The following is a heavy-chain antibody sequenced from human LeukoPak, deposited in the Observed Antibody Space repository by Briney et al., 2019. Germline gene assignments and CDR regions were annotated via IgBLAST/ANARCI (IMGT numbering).Heavy chain of an antibody. V-gene: IGHV5-51*01. Sequence: GESLKISCKGSGYSFTSYWIGWVRQMPGKGLEWMGIIYPGDSDTRYSPSFQGQVTISADKSISTAYLQWSSLKASDTAMYYCARLQVVAVAGTTQYYFDYWGQGTLLTVSS. CDR2: IYPGDSDT. CDR1: GYSFTSYW. J-gene: IGHJ4*02. CDR3: ARLQVVAVAGTTQYYFDY. D-gene: IGHD6-19*01.